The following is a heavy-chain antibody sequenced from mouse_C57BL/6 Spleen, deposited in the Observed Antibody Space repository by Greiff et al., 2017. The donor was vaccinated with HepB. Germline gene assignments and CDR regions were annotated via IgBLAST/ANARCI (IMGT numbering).Heavy chain of an antibody. CDR1: GFTFSSYT. V-gene: IGHV5-9*01. CDR2: ISGGGGNT. J-gene: IGHJ3*01. CDR3: ARLYYDYAWFAY. D-gene: IGHD2-4*01. Sequence: EVMLVESGGGLVKPGGSLKLSCAASGFTFSSYTMSWVRQTPEKRLEWVATISGGGGNTYYPDSVKGRFTISRDNAKNTLYLQMSSLRSADTALYYCARLYYDYAWFAYWGQGTLVTVSA.